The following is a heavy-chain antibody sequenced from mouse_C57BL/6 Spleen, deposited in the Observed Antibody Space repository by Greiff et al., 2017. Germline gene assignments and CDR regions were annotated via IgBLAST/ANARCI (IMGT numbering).Heavy chain of an antibody. CDR2: ISSGGSYT. CDR1: GFTFSSYG. Sequence: EVKLVESGGDLVKPGGSLKLSCAASGFTFSSYGMSWVRQTPDKRLEWVATISSGGSYTYYPDSVKGRFTISRDNAKNTLYLQMSSLKSEDTAMYYCARQGYDYDNYFDYWGQGTTLTVSS. D-gene: IGHD2-4*01. CDR3: ARQGYDYDNYFDY. J-gene: IGHJ2*01. V-gene: IGHV5-6*01.